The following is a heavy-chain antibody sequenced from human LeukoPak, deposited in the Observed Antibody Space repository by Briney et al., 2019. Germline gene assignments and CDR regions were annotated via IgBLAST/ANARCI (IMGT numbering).Heavy chain of an antibody. Sequence: PGGSLRLSCAASGFSFSSYSMSWVRQAPGKGLEWVSSISSSSSYIYYADSVKGRFTISRDNAKNSLYLQMNSLRAEDTAVYYCVRVVATMITGPVFAYWGQGTLVTVSS. V-gene: IGHV3-21*01. CDR2: ISSSSSYI. J-gene: IGHJ4*02. CDR3: VRVVATMITGPVFAY. D-gene: IGHD5-12*01. CDR1: GFSFSSYS.